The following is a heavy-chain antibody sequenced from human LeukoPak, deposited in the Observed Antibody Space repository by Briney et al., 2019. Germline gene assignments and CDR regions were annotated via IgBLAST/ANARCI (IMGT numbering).Heavy chain of an antibody. D-gene: IGHD6-25*01. CDR1: GFTFSSYS. Sequence: PGGSLRLSCAASGFTFSSYSMNWVRQAPGKGLEWVSSISSSSYIYYADSVKGRFTISRDNAKNSRYLQMNSLRAEDTAVYYCARPLSGSHSAFDIWGQGTMVTVSS. CDR3: ARPLSGSHSAFDI. CDR2: ISSSSYI. J-gene: IGHJ3*02. V-gene: IGHV3-21*01.